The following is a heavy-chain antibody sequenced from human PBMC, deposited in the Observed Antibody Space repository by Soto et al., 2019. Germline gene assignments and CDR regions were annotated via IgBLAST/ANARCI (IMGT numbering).Heavy chain of an antibody. Sequence: KASETLTLTCNVSGASIGRGDYYWSWIRQPPGKGLEWIGYIYSSGSTSYNPSLKSRLTISLDTSKNQFSLKLSSVTAADTAVYYCARDPEMMDDYYYGMDVWGQGTSVTVSS. CDR1: GASIGRGDYY. J-gene: IGHJ6*02. CDR2: IYSSGST. D-gene: IGHD3-16*01. V-gene: IGHV4-30-4*01. CDR3: ARDPEMMDDYYYGMDV.